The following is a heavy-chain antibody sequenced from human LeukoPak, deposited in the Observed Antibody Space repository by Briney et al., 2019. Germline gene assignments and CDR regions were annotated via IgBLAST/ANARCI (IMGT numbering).Heavy chain of an antibody. J-gene: IGHJ5*02. CDR1: GGSISSYY. CDR3: ARGKYSYGWVVWFDP. Sequence: SETLSLTCTVSGGSISSYYWSWIRQPPGKGLEWVGCIYHSGSTYYNPSLKSRVTISVDRSKNQFSLKLSSVTAADTAVYYCARGKYSYGWVVWFDPWGQGTLVTVSS. V-gene: IGHV4-59*12. D-gene: IGHD5-18*01. CDR2: IYHSGST.